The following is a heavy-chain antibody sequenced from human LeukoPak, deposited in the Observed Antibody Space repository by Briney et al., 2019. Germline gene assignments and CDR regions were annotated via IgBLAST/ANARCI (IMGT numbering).Heavy chain of an antibody. V-gene: IGHV1-69*13. CDR1: GYTFTSYG. CDR2: IIPIFGTA. Sequence: ASVKVSCKASGYTFTSYGISWVRQAPGQGLEWMGGIIPIFGTANYAQKFQGRVTITADESTSTAYMELSSLRSEDTAVYYCASYAGIVVVPAATSGFDPWGQGTLVTVSS. CDR3: ASYAGIVVVPAATSGFDP. D-gene: IGHD2-2*01. J-gene: IGHJ5*02.